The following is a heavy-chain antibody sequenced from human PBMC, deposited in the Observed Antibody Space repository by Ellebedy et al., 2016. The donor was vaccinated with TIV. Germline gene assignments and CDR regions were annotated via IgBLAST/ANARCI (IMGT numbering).Heavy chain of an antibody. CDR3: TKDRVECSTTSCPNPRGFYHGMDV. Sequence: PGGSLRLSCAASHFSFSLYPMSWVRQAPGKGLEWVSGVSGSGGSTYYADSVKGRFTISRDNSKNTLYLQMSSLRVEDTAVYYCTKDRVECSTTSCPNPRGFYHGMDVWGQGTTVSVSS. CDR1: HFSFSLYP. V-gene: IGHV3-23*01. CDR2: VSGSGGST. D-gene: IGHD2-2*01. J-gene: IGHJ6*02.